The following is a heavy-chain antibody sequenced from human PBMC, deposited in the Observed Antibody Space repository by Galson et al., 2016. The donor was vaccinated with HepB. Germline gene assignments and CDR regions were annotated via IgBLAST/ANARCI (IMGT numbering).Heavy chain of an antibody. D-gene: IGHD6-13*01. CDR3: ARDREQQLPDYIFYYYGMDV. Sequence: SLRLSCAASGFTFSSSDMNWVRQAPGKGLEWVALIPYDGRNIYYADSVKGQFFISRDNSKDTLYLQMNSLRPEDTAVYYCARDREQQLPDYIFYYYGMDVWGQGTTVTVSS. CDR2: IPYDGRNI. CDR1: GFTFSSSD. V-gene: IGHV3-30*03. J-gene: IGHJ6*02.